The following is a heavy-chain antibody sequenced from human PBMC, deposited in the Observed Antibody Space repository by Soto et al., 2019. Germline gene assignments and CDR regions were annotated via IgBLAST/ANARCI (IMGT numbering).Heavy chain of an antibody. J-gene: IGHJ6*02. Sequence: QVQLVQSGAEVKKPGASVKVSCKASGYTFTSYGISWVRQAPGQGLEWMGWISAYNGNTNYAQKLQGRVTMTTDTSTSTAYMALRSLRSDDTAVYYCARSGSSTSYYYYGMDVWGQGTTVTVSS. V-gene: IGHV1-18*01. CDR3: ARSGSSTSYYYYGMDV. CDR1: GYTFTSYG. CDR2: ISAYNGNT. D-gene: IGHD1-26*01.